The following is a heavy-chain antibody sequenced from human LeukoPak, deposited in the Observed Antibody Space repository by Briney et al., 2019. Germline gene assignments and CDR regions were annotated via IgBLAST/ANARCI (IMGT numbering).Heavy chain of an antibody. CDR3: AREGDYDILTGYYPDWFDP. D-gene: IGHD3-9*01. V-gene: IGHV1-8*01. J-gene: IGHJ5*02. CDR1: GYTFTSYD. CDR2: MNPNSGNT. Sequence: ASVKVSCKASGYTFTSYDINWVRQATGQGLEWMGWMNPNSGNTGYAQKFQGRVTMTRNTSISTAYMELSSLRSEDTAVYYCAREGDYDILTGYYPDWFDPWGQGTLVTVSS.